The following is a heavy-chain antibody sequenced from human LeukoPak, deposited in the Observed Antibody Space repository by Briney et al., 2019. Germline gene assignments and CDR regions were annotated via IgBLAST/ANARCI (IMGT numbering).Heavy chain of an antibody. CDR3: ASADYVWGSYRYTGGGFDY. CDR1: GYTFTSYA. D-gene: IGHD3-16*02. CDR2: INAGNGNT. J-gene: IGHJ4*02. V-gene: IGHV1-3*01. Sequence: GASVKVSCKASGYTFTSYAMHRVRQAPGQRLEWMGWINAGNGNTKYSQKFQGRVTITRDTSASTAYMELNSLRSEDTAVYYCASADYVWGSYRYTGGGFDYWGQGTLVTVSS.